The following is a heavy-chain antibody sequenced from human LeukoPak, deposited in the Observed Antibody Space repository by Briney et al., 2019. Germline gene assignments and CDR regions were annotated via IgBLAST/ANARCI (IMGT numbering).Heavy chain of an antibody. V-gene: IGHV3-15*01. J-gene: IGHJ5*02. Sequence: GGSLRLSCAASGFTFSNAWMSWVRQAPGKGLEWVGRIKRKTDGGTTDYAAPVKGRFTISRDDSNNTLYLQMNSLRAEDTAVYYCARDHSSSWPWGSKYNWFDPWGQGTLVTVSS. D-gene: IGHD6-13*01. CDR1: GFTFSNAW. CDR3: ARDHSSSWPWGSKYNWFDP. CDR2: IKRKTDGGTT.